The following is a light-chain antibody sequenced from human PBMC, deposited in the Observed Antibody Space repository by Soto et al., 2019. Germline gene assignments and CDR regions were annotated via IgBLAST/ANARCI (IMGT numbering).Light chain of an antibody. J-gene: IGKJ5*01. CDR1: DDITNY. CDR3: QQAYSFPIT. Sequence: IPWTHSPSSLSTSVGDRVTVTCRASDDITNYLAWYQQKAGKAPKLLIYDASTLYSGVPSRFSGSGSGTDFTLTISGLQPEDFATYYCQQAYSFPITFGQGTRLEIK. V-gene: IGKV1-9*01. CDR2: DAS.